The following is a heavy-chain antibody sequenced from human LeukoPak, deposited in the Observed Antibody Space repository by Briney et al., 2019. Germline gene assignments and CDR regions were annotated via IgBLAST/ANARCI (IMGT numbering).Heavy chain of an antibody. CDR1: GGSFSGYY. D-gene: IGHD6-6*01. Sequence: SETLSLTCAVYGGSFSGYYWSWIRQPPGKGLEWIGEINHSGSTNYNPSLKSRVTISVDTSKNQFSLKLGSVTAADTAVYYCATGVAAGPFDYWGQGTLVTVSS. V-gene: IGHV4-34*01. CDR2: INHSGST. CDR3: ATGVAAGPFDY. J-gene: IGHJ4*02.